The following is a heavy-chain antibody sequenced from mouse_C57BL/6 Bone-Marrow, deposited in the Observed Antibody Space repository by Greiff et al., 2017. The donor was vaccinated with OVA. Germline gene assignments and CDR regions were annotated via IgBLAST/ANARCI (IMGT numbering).Heavy chain of an antibody. J-gene: IGHJ3*01. V-gene: IGHV5-6*01. CDR2: ISSGGSYT. D-gene: IGHD1-1*01. Sequence: EVHLVESGGDLVKPGGSLKLSCAASGFTFSSYGMSWVRQTPDKRLEWVATISSGGSYTYYPDSVKGRFTISRDNAKNTLYLQMSSLKSEDTAMYYCAIYGSSYWGQGTLVTVSA. CDR3: AIYGSSY. CDR1: GFTFSSYG.